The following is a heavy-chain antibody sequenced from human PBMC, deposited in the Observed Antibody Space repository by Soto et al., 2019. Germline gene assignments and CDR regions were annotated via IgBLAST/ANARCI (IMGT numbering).Heavy chain of an antibody. Sequence: DVQLVETGGGLIQPGGSLRLSCAASGFSVSGDYMNWVRQGPGKGLEWVSVIYSGGTTYYADSVRGRFTISRDNSENTLFLQMNSLRAEDTAVYYCARATERNALDIWGQGTMVTVSS. D-gene: IGHD2-2*01. V-gene: IGHV3-53*02. CDR3: ARATERNALDI. J-gene: IGHJ3*02. CDR2: IYSGGTT. CDR1: GFSVSGDY.